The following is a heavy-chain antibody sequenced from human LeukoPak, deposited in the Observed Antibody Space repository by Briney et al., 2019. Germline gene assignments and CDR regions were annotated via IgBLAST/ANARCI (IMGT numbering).Heavy chain of an antibody. Sequence: SETLSLTCTVSGGSISSSSYYWGWIRQPPGKGLEWIGSIYYSGSTYYNPSLKSRVTISVDTSKNQFSLKLSSVTAADTAVYYCARDGMSLELPEWFDPWGQGTLVTVSS. D-gene: IGHD1-7*01. V-gene: IGHV4-39*07. CDR1: GGSISSSSYY. CDR3: ARDGMSLELPEWFDP. J-gene: IGHJ5*02. CDR2: IYYSGST.